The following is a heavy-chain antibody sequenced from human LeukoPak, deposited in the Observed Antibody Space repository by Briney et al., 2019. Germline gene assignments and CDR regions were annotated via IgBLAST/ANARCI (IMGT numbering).Heavy chain of an antibody. J-gene: IGHJ5*02. D-gene: IGHD6-13*01. Sequence: SETLSLTCTVSGGSISSYYWSWIRHPPGRGRGWIGYIYYSGSTNYNPPLKSRVTISVDTPKNQFSLKLSSVTAADTAVYYCARHKYSSSWYRFDPWGQGTLVTVSS. V-gene: IGHV4-59*08. CDR2: IYYSGST. CDR1: GGSISSYY. CDR3: ARHKYSSSWYRFDP.